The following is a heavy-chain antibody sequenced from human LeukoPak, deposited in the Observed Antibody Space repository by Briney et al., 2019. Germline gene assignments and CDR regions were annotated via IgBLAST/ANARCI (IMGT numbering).Heavy chain of an antibody. Sequence: QPSETLSLTCTVSGGSISSSSYYWSWIRQPPGKGLEWIGEINHSGSTNYNPSLKSRVTMSVDTSKNQFSLMVSSMTAADTAVYYCARDKGITMIADWGQGILVTVSS. V-gene: IGHV4-39*07. CDR3: ARDKGITMIAD. CDR1: GGSISSSSYY. D-gene: IGHD3-22*01. J-gene: IGHJ4*02. CDR2: INHSGST.